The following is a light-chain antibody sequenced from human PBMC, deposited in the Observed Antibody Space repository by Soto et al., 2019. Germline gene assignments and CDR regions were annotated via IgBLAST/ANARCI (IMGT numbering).Light chain of an antibody. CDR2: DNS. J-gene: IGLJ3*02. V-gene: IGLV1-51*01. CDR3: GDWDSGLSAGL. Sequence: QSALTQPPSMSAAPGQTITISCAGTSSNIGQGYVSWYQHFPGTAPRLLIYDNSQRPSGVPDRFSGSKSGTSATLAITGLQPGDEADYYCGDWDSGLSAGLFGGGIKLTVL. CDR1: SSNIGQGY.